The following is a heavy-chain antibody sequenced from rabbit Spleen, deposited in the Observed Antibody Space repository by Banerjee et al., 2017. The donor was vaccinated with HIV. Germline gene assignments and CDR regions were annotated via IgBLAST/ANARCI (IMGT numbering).Heavy chain of an antibody. J-gene: IGHJ6*01. D-gene: IGHD8-1*01. Sequence: QEQLEESGGGLVKPEGSLTLTCKASGFSFSNKAVMCWVRQAPGKGLEWIACIDAGSSGFTYFATWAKGRFAISKTSSTTVTLQMTRLTAADTATYFCARDTASSFSSYGMDLWGPGTLVTVS. CDR2: IDAGSSGFT. V-gene: IGHV1S45*01. CDR1: GFSFSNKAV. CDR3: ARDTASSFSSYGMDL.